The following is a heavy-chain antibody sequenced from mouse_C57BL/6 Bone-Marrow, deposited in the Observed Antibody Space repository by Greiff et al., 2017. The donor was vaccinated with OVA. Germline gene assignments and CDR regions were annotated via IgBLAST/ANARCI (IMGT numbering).Heavy chain of an antibody. CDR1: GYTFTDHT. D-gene: IGHD1-1*01. V-gene: IGHV1-78*01. Sequence: VQLQESDAELVKPGASVKISCKVSGYTFTDHTIHWMKQRPEQGLEWIGYIYPRDGSTKYNEKFKGKATLTADKSSSTAYMQLNSLTSEDSAVYFCAPDYDGSSYGFAYWGQGTLVTVSS. J-gene: IGHJ3*01. CDR2: IYPRDGST. CDR3: APDYDGSSYGFAY.